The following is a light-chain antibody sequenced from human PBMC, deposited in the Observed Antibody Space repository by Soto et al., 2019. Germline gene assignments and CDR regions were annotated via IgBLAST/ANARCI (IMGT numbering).Light chain of an antibody. Sequence: DIQMTQSPSSLFASVGDRVTITCRASQSISSFVNWYQQKPGKAPNLLIYAASRLQSGVPSRFSGSGAGTDFTLTISSLQPEDFATYYCQQSYSPLRTFGGGTKVEVK. CDR2: AAS. CDR3: QQSYSPLRT. V-gene: IGKV1-39*01. J-gene: IGKJ4*01. CDR1: QSISSF.